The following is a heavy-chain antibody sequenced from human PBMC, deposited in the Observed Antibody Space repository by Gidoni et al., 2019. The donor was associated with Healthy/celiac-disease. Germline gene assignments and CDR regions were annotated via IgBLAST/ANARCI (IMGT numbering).Heavy chain of an antibody. CDR3: ARGSTYYDFWSGPGRYYFDY. D-gene: IGHD3-3*01. CDR1: GGSFSGYY. CDR2: INNSGST. V-gene: IGHV4-34*01. Sequence: QVQLQQWGAGLLKPSETLSLTCAVYGGSFSGYYWSWIRQPPGKGLEWIGEINNSGSTNYNPSLKSRVTISVDTSKNQFSLKLSSVTAADTAVYYCARGSTYYDFWSGPGRYYFDYWGQGTLVTVSS. J-gene: IGHJ4*02.